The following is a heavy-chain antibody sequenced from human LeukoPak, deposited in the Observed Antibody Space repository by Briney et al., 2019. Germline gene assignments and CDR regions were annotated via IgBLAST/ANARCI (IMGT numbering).Heavy chain of an antibody. J-gene: IGHJ6*02. CDR2: IYYSGST. Sequence: SETLSLTCTVSGGSISSYYWSWIRQPPGKGLEWIGYIYYSGSTNYNPSLKSRVTISVDTSKNQFSLKLTSVTAVDTAVYYCARHRVTSYYYGMDVWGQGTTVTVSS. CDR1: GGSISSYY. D-gene: IGHD5-18*01. CDR3: ARHRVTSYYYGMDV. V-gene: IGHV4-59*08.